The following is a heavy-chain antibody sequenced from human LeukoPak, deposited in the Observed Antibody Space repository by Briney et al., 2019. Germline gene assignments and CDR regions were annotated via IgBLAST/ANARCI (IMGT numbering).Heavy chain of an antibody. J-gene: IGHJ5*02. V-gene: IGHV4-59*01. Sequence: SETLSLTCSVSGASISSYYWNWIRQPPGKGLEWIGNIYTSGGTNYNPSLKNRVTISLDTSKGQFSLKLTSVTAADTAFYYCAKDWELGSWGPGTLVTVSS. CDR1: GASISSYY. CDR2: IYTSGGT. D-gene: IGHD1-26*01. CDR3: AKDWELGS.